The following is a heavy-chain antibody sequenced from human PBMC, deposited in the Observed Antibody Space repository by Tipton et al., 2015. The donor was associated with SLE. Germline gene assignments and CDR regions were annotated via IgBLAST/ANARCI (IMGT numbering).Heavy chain of an antibody. V-gene: IGHV3-23*01. CDR1: GFIFPNYA. Sequence: SLRLSCAASGFIFPNYAMNWVRQAPGKGLEWVSHISSDGGSTYYTDSVKGRFTIFRDISRSTLHLQMNSLRAEDTALYYCAKGLTTIDMWGQGTMVTVSS. J-gene: IGHJ3*02. CDR3: AKGLTTIDM. CDR2: ISSDGGST. D-gene: IGHD1-14*01.